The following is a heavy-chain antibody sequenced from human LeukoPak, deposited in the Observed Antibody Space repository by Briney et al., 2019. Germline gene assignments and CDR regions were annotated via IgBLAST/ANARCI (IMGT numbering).Heavy chain of an antibody. V-gene: IGHV3-48*04. D-gene: IGHD6-19*01. CDR3: ARSNKQWLVNWYFDL. CDR1: GFTFNSHA. J-gene: IGHJ2*01. CDR2: ISSSGSTI. Sequence: GGSLRLSCAASGFTFNSHAINWIRQAPGKGLEWVSYISSSGSTIYYADSVKGRFTISRDNAKNSLYLQMNSLRAEDTAVYYCARSNKQWLVNWYFDLWGRGTLVTVSS.